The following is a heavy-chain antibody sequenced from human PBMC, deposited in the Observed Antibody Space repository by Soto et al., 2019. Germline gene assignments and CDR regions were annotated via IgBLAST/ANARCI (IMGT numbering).Heavy chain of an antibody. CDR3: ARAGYSYGYGTTIPKDAFEV. Sequence: EVQLLASGGGLVQPGGSLRLSCAASGFTFSSYAMSWVRQAPGKGLQWVSSISGSGGNTNYADSVKGRFTISRDNSKNTLYLQTKSLRAEDTAVYYCARAGYSYGYGTTIPKDAFEVWGQGTMVTVS. CDR1: GFTFSSYA. CDR2: ISGSGGNT. D-gene: IGHD5-18*01. J-gene: IGHJ3*01. V-gene: IGHV3-23*01.